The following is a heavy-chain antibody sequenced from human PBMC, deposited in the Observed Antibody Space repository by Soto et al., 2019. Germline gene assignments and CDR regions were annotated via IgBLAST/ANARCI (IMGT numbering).Heavy chain of an antibody. Sequence: QVQLVESGGGVVQPGRSLTLSCAASGFTFSSYAMHWVRQAPGKGLVWVAVISYDGSNKYYADSVKGRFTISRDNSKDTRYLQMNSLKAEDTAVYYCARDLPGITIFGVVTPGYGMDVWGQGTKVTVSS. D-gene: IGHD3-3*01. CDR3: ARDLPGITIFGVVTPGYGMDV. V-gene: IGHV3-30-3*01. J-gene: IGHJ6*02. CDR2: ISYDGSNK. CDR1: GFTFSSYA.